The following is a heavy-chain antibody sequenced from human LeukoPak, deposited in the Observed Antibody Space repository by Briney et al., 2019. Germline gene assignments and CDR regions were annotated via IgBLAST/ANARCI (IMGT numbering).Heavy chain of an antibody. Sequence: GASVKVSCKTSGYTFTGYYMHWVRQAPGQGGEGMGWINPNSGGTNYAQKFQGRVTMTRDTAISTAYMELSRLRSEDTAVYYCARSTTGTFGAFDIWGQGTMVTVSS. CDR2: INPNSGGT. V-gene: IGHV1-2*02. CDR3: ARSTTGTFGAFDI. CDR1: GYTFTGYY. D-gene: IGHD1-1*01. J-gene: IGHJ3*02.